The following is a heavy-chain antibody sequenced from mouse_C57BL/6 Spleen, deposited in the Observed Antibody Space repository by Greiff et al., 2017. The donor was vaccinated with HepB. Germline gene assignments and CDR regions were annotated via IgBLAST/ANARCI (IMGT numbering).Heavy chain of an antibody. V-gene: IGHV1-9*01. D-gene: IGHD1-1*01. CDR1: GYTFTGYW. Sequence: VMLVESGAELMKPGASVKLSCKATGYTFTGYWIEWVKQRPGHGLEWIGEILPGSGSTNYNEKFKGKATFTADTSSNTAYMQLSSLTTEYSAIYYCARWGGVSTTPYYYAMDYWGQGTSVTVSS. J-gene: IGHJ4*01. CDR3: ARWGGVSTTPYYYAMDY. CDR2: ILPGSGST.